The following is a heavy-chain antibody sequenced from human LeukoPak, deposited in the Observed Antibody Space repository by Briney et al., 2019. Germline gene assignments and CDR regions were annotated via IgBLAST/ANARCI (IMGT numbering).Heavy chain of an antibody. D-gene: IGHD5-12*01. Sequence: GALVKVSCKASGGTFSSYAISWVRQAPGQGLEWMGGIIPIFGTANYAQKFQGRVTITTDESTSTAYMELSSLRSEDTAVYYCARAQGGYDENWFDPWGQGTLVTVSS. CDR2: IIPIFGTA. V-gene: IGHV1-69*05. J-gene: IGHJ5*02. CDR3: ARAQGGYDENWFDP. CDR1: GGTFSSYA.